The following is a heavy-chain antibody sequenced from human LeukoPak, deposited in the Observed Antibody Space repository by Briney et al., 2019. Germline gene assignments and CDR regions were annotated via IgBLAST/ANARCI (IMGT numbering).Heavy chain of an antibody. Sequence: GASVKVSCKASGYTFTSYYMHWVRQAPGQGLEWMGIINPSGGSTSYAQKFQGRVTMTRDTSTSTVYMELSSLRSEDTAVYYCAKRSWSNRGFDYWGQGTLVTVSS. CDR1: GYTFTSYY. CDR2: INPSGGST. CDR3: AKRSWSNRGFDY. V-gene: IGHV1-46*01. J-gene: IGHJ4*02. D-gene: IGHD1/OR15-1a*01.